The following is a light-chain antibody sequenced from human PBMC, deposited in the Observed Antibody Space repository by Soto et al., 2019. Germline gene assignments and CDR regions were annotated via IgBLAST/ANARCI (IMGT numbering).Light chain of an antibody. CDR2: EVS. V-gene: IGLV2-14*01. J-gene: IGLJ2*01. Sequence: QSALTQPASVSGSPGQSLTISCTGTSSDVGGYNYVSWYQQHPGKAPKLIIYEVSNRPSGVSDRFSGSKSGNTASLTISGLQAEDEADYYRSSYTSTTTLGIFGGGTKLTVL. CDR1: SSDVGGYNY. CDR3: SSYTSTTTLGI.